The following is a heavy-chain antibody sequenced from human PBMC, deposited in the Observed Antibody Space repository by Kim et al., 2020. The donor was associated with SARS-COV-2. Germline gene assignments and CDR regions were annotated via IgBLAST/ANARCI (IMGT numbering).Heavy chain of an antibody. D-gene: IGHD6-13*01. CDR1: GFTFGDYA. CDR2: ISWNSGSI. CDR3: AKDLHPGSSWYRQFYYYYGMDV. V-gene: IGHV3-9*01. Sequence: GGSLRLSCAASGFTFGDYAMHWVRQAPGKGLEWVSGISWNSGSIGYADSVKGRFTISRDNAKNSLYLQMNSLRAEDTALYYCAKDLHPGSSWYRQFYYYYGMDVWGQGTTVTVSS. J-gene: IGHJ6*02.